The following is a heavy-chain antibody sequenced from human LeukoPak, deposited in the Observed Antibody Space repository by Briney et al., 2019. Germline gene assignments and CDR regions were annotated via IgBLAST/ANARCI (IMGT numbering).Heavy chain of an antibody. J-gene: IGHJ4*02. CDR1: GFTFSSYE. CDR2: ISSSGSTI. CDR3: ARGVTQWAY. Sequence: GGSLRLSCAASGFTFSSYEMNWVRQAPGTGLEWVSYISSSGSTIYYADSVKGRFTISRDNAKNSLYLQMNSLRAEDTAVYYCARGVTQWAYWGQGTLVTVSS. D-gene: IGHD2-21*02. V-gene: IGHV3-48*03.